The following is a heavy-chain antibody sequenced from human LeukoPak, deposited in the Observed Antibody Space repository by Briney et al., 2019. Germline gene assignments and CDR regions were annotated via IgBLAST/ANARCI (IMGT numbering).Heavy chain of an antibody. CDR1: GFTFSRYW. D-gene: IGHD3-16*01. V-gene: IGHV3-7*03. J-gene: IGHJ5*02. Sequence: GGSLRLSCAASGFTFSRYWMTWVRQAPGKGLEWVANIKQDGSEKDYVDSVKGRFTISRDNAKNSLYLQMNSLRVEDTAVYFCARVGGATYISRGRFDPWGQGTLVTVSS. CDR2: IKQDGSEK. CDR3: ARVGGATYISRGRFDP.